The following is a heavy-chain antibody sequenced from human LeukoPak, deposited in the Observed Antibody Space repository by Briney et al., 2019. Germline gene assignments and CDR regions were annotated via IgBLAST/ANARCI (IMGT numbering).Heavy chain of an antibody. CDR2: INPSGGST. D-gene: IGHD3-3*01. V-gene: IGHV1-46*01. J-gene: IGHJ4*02. Sequence: ASVKVSCKASGYTFTSYYMHWVRQAPGQGLEWMGIINPSGGSTSYAQKFQGRVTMTRDMSTSTDYMELSSLRSDDTAVYYCARESMVFGVVIGDYWGQGTLVTVSS. CDR1: GYTFTSYY. CDR3: ARESMVFGVVIGDY.